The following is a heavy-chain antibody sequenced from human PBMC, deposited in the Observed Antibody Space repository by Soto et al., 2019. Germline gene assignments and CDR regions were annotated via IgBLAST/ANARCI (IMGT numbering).Heavy chain of an antibody. CDR3: TTALGGDDY. D-gene: IGHD3-16*01. J-gene: IGHJ4*02. CDR2: IRSKANSYAT. Sequence: GGSLRLSCAASGFTFSGSARHWVRQASGKGLEWVGRIRSKANSYATAYAASVKGRFTISRDDSKNTAYLQMNSLKTEDTAVYYCTTALGGDDYWGQGTLVTVSS. V-gene: IGHV3-73*01. CDR1: GFTFSGSA.